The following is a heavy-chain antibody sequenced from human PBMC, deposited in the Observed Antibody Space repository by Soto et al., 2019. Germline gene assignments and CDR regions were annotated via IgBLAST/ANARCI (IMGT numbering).Heavy chain of an antibody. CDR3: ARYRREAVAGYTLDN. CDR1: GGSISSNY. V-gene: IGHV4-59*01. D-gene: IGHD6-13*01. CDR2: VYNSGST. J-gene: IGHJ4*02. Sequence: SETLSLTCTVSGGSISSNYWTWIRQPPGKGLEWIGYVYNSGSTNDNPSLKSRVTISDDTSKSQFSLKVNSMTAADTAVYYCARYRREAVAGYTLDNWGQGILVTVSS.